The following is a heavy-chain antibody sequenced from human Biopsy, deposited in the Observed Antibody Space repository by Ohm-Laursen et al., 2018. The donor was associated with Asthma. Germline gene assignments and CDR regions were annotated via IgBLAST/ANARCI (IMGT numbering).Heavy chain of an antibody. CDR2: ILTKFDIT. J-gene: IGHJ4*02. CDR1: GGSFINFA. CDR3: ARSYDTDSYPVLVLDY. Sequence: SSVKVSCKASGGSFINFAFSWVRQAPGHGLEWMGSILTKFDITSYAEKFQGRVTITADKSTSTTYMELSRLRSEDTAVYYCARSYDTDSYPVLVLDYWGQGTLVTVSS. D-gene: IGHD3-22*01. V-gene: IGHV1-69*17.